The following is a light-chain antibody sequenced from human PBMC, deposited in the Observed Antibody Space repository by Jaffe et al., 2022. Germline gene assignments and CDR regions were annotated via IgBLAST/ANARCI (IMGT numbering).Light chain of an antibody. CDR1: QNVGSRY. CDR3: QQYGSSWT. V-gene: IGKV3-20*01. J-gene: IGKJ1*01. Sequence: EIVLTQSPGTLSLSPGERATLSCRASQNVGSRYLAWYQQKAGQAPRLLIYGASSRASGIPDRFSGSGSGTDFTLTISRLDPDDFAVYYCQQYGSSWTFGQGTKVEFK. CDR2: GAS.